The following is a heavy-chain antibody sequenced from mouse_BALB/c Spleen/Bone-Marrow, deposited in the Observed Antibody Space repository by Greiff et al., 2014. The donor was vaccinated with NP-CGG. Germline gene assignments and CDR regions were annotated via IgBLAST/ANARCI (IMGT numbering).Heavy chain of an antibody. CDR2: ISSGGTYT. Sequence: DVMLVESGGGLVKPGGSLKLSCAASGFTFSNYDMSWIRQTPEKGLEWVATISSGGTYTFYPDSVKGRFTISRDNAKNTLYLQMSSLRSEDTAMYYWARRGDISLLRPRYFDVWGAGTTVTVSS. CDR3: ARRGDISLLRPRYFDV. CDR1: GFTFSNYD. V-gene: IGHV5-9-1*01. J-gene: IGHJ1*01. D-gene: IGHD1-2*01.